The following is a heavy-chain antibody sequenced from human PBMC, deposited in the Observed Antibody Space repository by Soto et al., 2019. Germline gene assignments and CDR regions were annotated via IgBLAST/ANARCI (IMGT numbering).Heavy chain of an antibody. Sequence: EVQLVESGGGLVQPGGSLRLSCAASGFTFSTYSMNWVRQAPGKGLEWVSYISSSSSTIYYADSVKGRFAISRDNAKNSLYLQMNSLRDEDTAVYYCARESAALNWFDPWGQGTLVTVSS. CDR3: ARESAALNWFDP. CDR2: ISSSSSTI. V-gene: IGHV3-48*02. D-gene: IGHD2-2*01. CDR1: GFTFSTYS. J-gene: IGHJ5*02.